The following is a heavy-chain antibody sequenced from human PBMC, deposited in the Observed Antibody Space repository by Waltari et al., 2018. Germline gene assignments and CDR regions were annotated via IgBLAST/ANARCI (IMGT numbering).Heavy chain of an antibody. Sequence: QVQLVQSGAEVKKPGASVKVSCKASGYTFTGYYMHWVRQAPGQGLEWMGRINPNRGGTNYAQKFQGRVTMTRDTSISTAYMELSRLRSDDTAVYYCARDAGYSSSSVAREWGQGTLVTVSS. V-gene: IGHV1-2*06. D-gene: IGHD6-6*01. CDR2: INPNRGGT. CDR1: GYTFTGYY. J-gene: IGHJ4*02. CDR3: ARDAGYSSSSVARE.